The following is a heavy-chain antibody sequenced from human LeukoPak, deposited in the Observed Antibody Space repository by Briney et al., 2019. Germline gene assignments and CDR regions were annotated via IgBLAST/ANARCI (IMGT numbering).Heavy chain of an antibody. CDR2: ISSSNI. V-gene: IGHV3-48*01. CDR1: GFIFSTYS. CDR3: AREGGFDY. Sequence: SGGSLRLSCAASGFIFSTYSMSWVRQAPGKGLEWVSSISSSNIYYADSVRGRFTISRDNAKNSLYLQMNSLRADDTAVYYCAREGGFDYWGQGTLVAVSS. D-gene: IGHD3-16*01. J-gene: IGHJ4*02.